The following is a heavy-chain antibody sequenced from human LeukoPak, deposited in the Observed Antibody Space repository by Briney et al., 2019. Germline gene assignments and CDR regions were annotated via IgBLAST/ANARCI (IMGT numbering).Heavy chain of an antibody. Sequence: PSETLSLTCTVSGGSISSSTYHWGWIRQPLGKALEWIATIYYSGITDYNPSLKSRVAISVDTSKNQFSLKVGSVTAADTAVYYCASYRSSYVDYWGQGTLVTVSS. D-gene: IGHD2-2*01. CDR3: ASYRSSYVDY. J-gene: IGHJ4*02. CDR1: GGSISSSTYH. V-gene: IGHV4-39*01. CDR2: IYYSGIT.